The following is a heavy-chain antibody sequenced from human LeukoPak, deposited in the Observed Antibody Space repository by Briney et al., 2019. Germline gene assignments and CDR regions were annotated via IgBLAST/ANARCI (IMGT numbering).Heavy chain of an antibody. CDR1: GGSISSYY. CDR2: IYYSGST. J-gene: IGHJ5*02. Sequence: SETLSLTCTVSGGSISSYYWSWIRQPPGKGLEWIGYIYYSGSTNYNPSLKSRVTISVDTSKNQFSLKLSSVTAADTAVYYCARVAFHRGFDPRGQGTLVTVSS. D-gene: IGHD2/OR15-2a*01. V-gene: IGHV4-59*01. CDR3: ARVAFHRGFDP.